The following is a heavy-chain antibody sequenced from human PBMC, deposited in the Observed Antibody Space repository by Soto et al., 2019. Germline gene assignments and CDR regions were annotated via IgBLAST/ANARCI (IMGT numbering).Heavy chain of an antibody. J-gene: IGHJ4*02. D-gene: IGHD7-27*01. CDR3: ASHLRPTNWGGGYFDY. Sequence: SETLSLTCAVSGASISSSHWWSWVRQSPGKGLEWIGGMSYSRSTNYNPSLKSRVTISVDTSKNQFSLKLTYVTAADTAVYYCASHLRPTNWGGGYFDYWGQGPLVTV. V-gene: IGHV4-4*02. CDR2: MSYSRST. CDR1: GASISSSHW.